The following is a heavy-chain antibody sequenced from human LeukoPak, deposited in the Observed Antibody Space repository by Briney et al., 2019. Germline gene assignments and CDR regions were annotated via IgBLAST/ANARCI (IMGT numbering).Heavy chain of an antibody. CDR1: GGTFSSYA. D-gene: IGHD3-3*01. J-gene: IGHJ3*02. CDR2: IIPTFGTA. V-gene: IGHV1-69*13. CDR3: AKTLRFLKATHAFDI. Sequence: ASVKVSCKASGGTFSSYAISWVRQAPGQGLEWMGGIIPTFGTANYAQKFQGRVAITADESTSTAYMELSSLRSEDTAVYYCAKTLRFLKATHAFDIWGQGTMVTVSS.